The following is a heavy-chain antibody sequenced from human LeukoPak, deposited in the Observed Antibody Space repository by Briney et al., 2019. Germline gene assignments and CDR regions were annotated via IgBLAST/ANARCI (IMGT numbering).Heavy chain of an antibody. J-gene: IGHJ6*02. CDR1: GGSISSGDYY. V-gene: IGHV4-30-4*01. CDR2: IYYSGST. D-gene: IGHD3-10*01. Sequence: SQTLSLTCTVSGGSISSGDYYWSWIRQPPGKGLEWIGYIYYSGSTYYNPSLKSRVTISVDTSKNQFSLKLSSVTAADTAVYYCARGIWFGESRYYYGMDVWGQGTTVTVSS. CDR3: ARGIWFGESRYYYGMDV.